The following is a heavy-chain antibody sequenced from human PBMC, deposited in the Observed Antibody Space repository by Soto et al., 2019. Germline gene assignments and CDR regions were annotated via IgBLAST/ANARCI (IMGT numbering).Heavy chain of an antibody. CDR2: ISTI. J-gene: IGHJ4*02. CDR3: ARDGGSYYFDY. CDR1: GFTFSSYS. V-gene: IGHV3-21*01. Sequence: EVQLVESGGGLVKPGGSLRLSCVASGFTFSSYSMNWVRQAPGKGLEWVSSISTIYYADSVKGRFTISRDNAKNSLYLQMNSLRAEDTAVYYCARDGGSYYFDYWGQGTLVTVSS. D-gene: IGHD1-26*01.